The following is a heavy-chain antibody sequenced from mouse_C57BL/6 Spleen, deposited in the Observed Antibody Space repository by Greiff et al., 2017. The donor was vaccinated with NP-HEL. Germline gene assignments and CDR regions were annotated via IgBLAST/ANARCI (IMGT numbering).Heavy chain of an antibody. Sequence: QVQLQQPGAELVMPGASVKLSCKASGYTFTSYWMHWVKQRPGQGLEWIGEIDPSDSYTNYNQKFKGKSTLTVDKSSSTAYMQLSSLTSEDSAVYYCARRRDYYGFDYWGQGTLVTVSA. CDR1: GYTFTSYW. J-gene: IGHJ3*01. CDR2: IDPSDSYT. CDR3: ARRRDYYGFDY. V-gene: IGHV1-69*01. D-gene: IGHD1-2*01.